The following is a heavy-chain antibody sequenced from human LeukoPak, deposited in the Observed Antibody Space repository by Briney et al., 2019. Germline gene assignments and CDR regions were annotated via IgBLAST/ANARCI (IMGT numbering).Heavy chain of an antibody. CDR2: IYHSGST. V-gene: IGHV4-30-2*01. Sequence: SETLSLTCAVSSGSISSGGYSWSWIRQPPGKGLEWIGYIYHSGSTYYNPSLKSRVTISVGRSKNQFSLKLSSVTAADTAVYYCARARTRLTMVRGPYHPWGQGTLVTVSS. J-gene: IGHJ5*02. CDR3: ARARTRLTMVRGPYHP. CDR1: SGSISSGGYS. D-gene: IGHD3-10*01.